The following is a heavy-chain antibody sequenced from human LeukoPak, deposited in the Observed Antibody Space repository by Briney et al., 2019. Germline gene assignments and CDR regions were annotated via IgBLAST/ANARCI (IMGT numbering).Heavy chain of an antibody. V-gene: IGHV3-7*01. Sequence: GGSLRLSCAGSGFAFGTYAMTWVRQAPGKGLEWVASIKEDGSEKSYVDSVKGRFTISRDNAKNSLYLQMNSLGAEDTAVYYCVRGGSYTFDPWGQGILVTVSS. CDR3: VRGGSYTFDP. J-gene: IGHJ5*02. CDR2: IKEDGSEK. CDR1: GFAFGTYA. D-gene: IGHD1-26*01.